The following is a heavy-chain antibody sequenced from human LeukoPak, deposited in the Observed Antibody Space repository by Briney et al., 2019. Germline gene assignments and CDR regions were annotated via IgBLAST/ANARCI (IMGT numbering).Heavy chain of an antibody. CDR1: GGSISGYY. J-gene: IGHJ5*02. CDR2: ISYSGST. V-gene: IGHV4-59*01. CDR3: ARATYVLGWFDP. D-gene: IGHD3-16*01. Sequence: SETLSLTCTVSGGSISGYYWSWIRQPPGKGLECIGYISYSGSTNNNPSLKSRVTVSVDTSKNQFSLKLSSVTAADTAVYYCARATYVLGWFDPWGQGTLVTVSS.